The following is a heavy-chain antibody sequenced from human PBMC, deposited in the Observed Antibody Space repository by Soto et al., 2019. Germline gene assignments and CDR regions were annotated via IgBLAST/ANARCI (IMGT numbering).Heavy chain of an antibody. J-gene: IGHJ3*02. CDR1: GFTFSSYA. Sequence: GGSLRLSCAASGFTFSSYAMSWVRQAPGKGLEWVSAISGSGGSTYYADSVKGRFTISRDNSKNTLYLQMNSLRAEDTAVYYCAKDRAELLWFGESHPYDAFDIWAQGTMVTGSS. V-gene: IGHV3-23*01. CDR3: AKDRAELLWFGESHPYDAFDI. CDR2: ISGSGGST. D-gene: IGHD3-10*01.